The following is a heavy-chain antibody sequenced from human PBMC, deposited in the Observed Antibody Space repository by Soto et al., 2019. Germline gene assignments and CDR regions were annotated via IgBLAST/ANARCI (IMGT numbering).Heavy chain of an antibody. D-gene: IGHD3-10*01. CDR1: GFTFSSYA. Sequence: EVQLLESGGGLVQPGGSLRLSCAASGFTFSSYAMTWVRQAPGKGLEWVSVISGSGGSTYYADSVKGRFTISRDNSNNTPYLQMHSLRAEATALSYCAKGAYTSGRHYRNWFDPWGQGTLVTVSS. J-gene: IGHJ5*02. V-gene: IGHV3-23*01. CDR3: AKGAYTSGRHYRNWFDP. CDR2: ISGSGGST.